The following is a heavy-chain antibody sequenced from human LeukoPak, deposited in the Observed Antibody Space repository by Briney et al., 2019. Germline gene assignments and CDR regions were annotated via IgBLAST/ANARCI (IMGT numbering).Heavy chain of an antibody. D-gene: IGHD1-14*01. CDR3: ERLRVRKLDY. V-gene: IGHV1-2*02. J-gene: IGHJ4*02. Sequence: EASVKVSCKTSGYTFTADYLYWMRQAPGLGLEWIGWISTNSGATRYADKFQGRVTMTRDKSISTAYMDLSRLTSDDTAMYFCERLRVRKLDYWGQGTLLAVSS. CDR2: ISTNSGAT. CDR1: GYTFTADY.